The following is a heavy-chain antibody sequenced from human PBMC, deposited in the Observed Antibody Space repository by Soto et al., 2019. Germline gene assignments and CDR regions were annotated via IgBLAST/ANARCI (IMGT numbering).Heavy chain of an antibody. CDR3: ARVVLVGFSGYERYIDY. D-gene: IGHD5-12*01. V-gene: IGHV4-39*01. J-gene: IGHJ4*02. Sequence: SETLSLTCTVSGGSISSSSYYWGWIRQPPGKGLEWIGNIYYSGSTYYNPSLKSRVTISVDTSKNQFSLKLSSVTAADTAVYYCARVVLVGFSGYERYIDYWGQGTLVTVSS. CDR2: IYYSGST. CDR1: GGSISSSSYY.